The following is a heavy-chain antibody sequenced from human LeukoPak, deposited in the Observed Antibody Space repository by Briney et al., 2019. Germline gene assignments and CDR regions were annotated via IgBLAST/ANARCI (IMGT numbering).Heavy chain of an antibody. D-gene: IGHD2-8*01. CDR1: GYTFTSYG. Sequence: ASVKVSCKASGYTFTSYGISWVRQAPGQGLEWMGWISAYNGNTNYAQKLQGRVTMTTDTSTSTAYMELRSLRSDDTAVYYCARGRLFSANGAYYYYYYYMDVWGKGTTVTVSS. CDR3: ARGRLFSANGAYYYYYYYMDV. CDR2: ISAYNGNT. V-gene: IGHV1-18*01. J-gene: IGHJ6*03.